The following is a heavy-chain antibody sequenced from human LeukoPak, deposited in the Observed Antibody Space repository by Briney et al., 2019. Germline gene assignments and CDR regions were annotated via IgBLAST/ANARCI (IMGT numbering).Heavy chain of an antibody. D-gene: IGHD3-16*01. CDR1: GFTFSKYA. J-gene: IGHJ4*02. V-gene: IGHV3-23*01. CDR3: AKRGGGVSNFDY. Sequence: PGGSLRLSCAASGFTFSKYAMSWVRQAPGKGLEWVSGISGSDANTYYADSVEGRFTISRDNFNNTLYLRMNRLRAEDTAVYYCAKRGGGVSNFDYWGQGTLVTVSS. CDR2: ISGSDANT.